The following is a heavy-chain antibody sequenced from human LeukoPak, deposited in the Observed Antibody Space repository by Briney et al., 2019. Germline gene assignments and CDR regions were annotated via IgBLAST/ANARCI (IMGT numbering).Heavy chain of an antibody. CDR2: FDPEDGET. CDR3: ARYNWNDGLGY. D-gene: IGHD1-1*01. V-gene: IGHV1-24*01. CDR1: GCTLTELS. J-gene: IGHJ4*02. Sequence: ASVKVSCKVSGCTLTELSMHWLRQAPGKGGEWVGGFDPEDGETIYAQKSQGRGTMTEDTSTDTAYMAPGSLRSEYTTVYYCARYNWNDGLGYWGQGTLVTVSS.